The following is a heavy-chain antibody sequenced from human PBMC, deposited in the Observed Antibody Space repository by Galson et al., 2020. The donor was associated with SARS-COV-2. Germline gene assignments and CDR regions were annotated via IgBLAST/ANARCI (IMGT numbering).Heavy chain of an antibody. CDR2: ISYDGSNK. D-gene: IGHD3-9*01. Sequence: GGSLRLSCAASGFTFSSYGMHWVRQAPGKGLEWVAVISYDGSNKYYADSVKGRFTISRDNSKNTLYLQMNSLRAEDTAVYYCAKDLKYYDSLTGYYMGGLGYYYSYGMDVWGQGTTVTVSS. CDR3: AKDLKYYDSLTGYYMGGLGYYYSYGMDV. J-gene: IGHJ6*02. V-gene: IGHV3-30*18. CDR1: GFTFSSYG.